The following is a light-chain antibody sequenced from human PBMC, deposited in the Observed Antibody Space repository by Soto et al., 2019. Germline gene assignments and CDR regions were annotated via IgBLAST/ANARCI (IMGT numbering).Light chain of an antibody. Sequence: QPVLTQPPSVSGAPGQRVTISCTGSSSNIGAGYAVHWYQQLPGTAPKLLIYGNSNRPSGVPDRFSGSKSGTSASLASTGLQAEDEADYYCQSYDSSLSGYVVFGGGTKLTVL. V-gene: IGLV1-40*01. J-gene: IGLJ2*01. CDR1: SSNIGAGYA. CDR2: GNS. CDR3: QSYDSSLSGYVV.